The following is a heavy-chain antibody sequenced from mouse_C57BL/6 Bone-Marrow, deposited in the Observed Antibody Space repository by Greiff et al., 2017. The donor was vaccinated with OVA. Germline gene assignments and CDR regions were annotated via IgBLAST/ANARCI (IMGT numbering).Heavy chain of an antibody. V-gene: IGHV3-6*01. CDR1: GYSITSGYY. J-gene: IGHJ2*01. D-gene: IGHD1-1*01. Sequence: DVKLVESGPGLVKPSQSLSLTCSVTGYSITSGYYWNWIRQFPGNKLEWMGYISYDGSNNYNPSLKNRISITRDTSKHQFFLKLTSVTTEDTATYYCARGIYKGYYFDYWGQGTTLTVSS. CDR2: ISYDGSN. CDR3: ARGIYKGYYFDY.